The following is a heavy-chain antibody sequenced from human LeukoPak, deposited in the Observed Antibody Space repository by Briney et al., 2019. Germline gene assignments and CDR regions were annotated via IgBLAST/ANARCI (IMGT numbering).Heavy chain of an antibody. Sequence: PGRSLRLSCAASGFTFSSYGMHWVRQAPGKGLEWAAVIRYDGSNKFYADSVKGRFTISRDNSNNTLYLQMNSLRARDTAVYYCARAIKGAKGYSYGYVFDYWGQGTLVTVSS. J-gene: IGHJ4*02. V-gene: IGHV3-33*01. CDR3: ARAIKGAKGYSYGYVFDY. CDR2: IRYDGSNK. CDR1: GFTFSSYG. D-gene: IGHD5-18*01.